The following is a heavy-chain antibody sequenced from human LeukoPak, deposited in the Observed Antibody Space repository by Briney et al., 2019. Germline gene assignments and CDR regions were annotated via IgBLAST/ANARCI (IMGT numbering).Heavy chain of an antibody. CDR3: TRGPILLWIHNGMDV. V-gene: IGHV3-49*04. J-gene: IGHJ6*02. CDR2: IRSKAYGGTT. D-gene: IGHD2/OR15-2a*01. CDR1: GFTFSSYA. Sequence: GRSLRLSCAASGFTFSSYAMHWVRQAPGMGLEWLGFIRSKAYGGTTEYAASVEGRFTISRDDSRGIAYLQMNSLKTEDTAFYYCTRGPILLWIHNGMDVWGQGTTVTVSS.